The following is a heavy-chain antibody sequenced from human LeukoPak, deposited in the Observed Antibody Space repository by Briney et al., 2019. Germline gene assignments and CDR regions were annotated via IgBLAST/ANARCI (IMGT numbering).Heavy chain of an antibody. CDR3: AKALPVNSPFDY. CDR1: GFTFDDYA. J-gene: IGHJ4*02. D-gene: IGHD1-7*01. V-gene: IGHV3-9*01. Sequence: GGSLRLSCAASGFTFDDYAMHWVRQAPGKGLEWVSGISWNSGSIGYADSVKGRFTISRDNAKNSLYLQMNSLRAEDTALYYCAKALPVNSPFDYWGQGTLVTVSS. CDR2: ISWNSGSI.